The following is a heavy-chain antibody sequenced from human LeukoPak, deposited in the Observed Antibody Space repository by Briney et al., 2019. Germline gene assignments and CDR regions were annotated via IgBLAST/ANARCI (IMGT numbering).Heavy chain of an antibody. CDR2: VNRDGSET. V-gene: IGHV3-7*03. CDR3: ARNNGMDV. J-gene: IGHJ6*02. CDR1: GFALSSHW. Sequence: PGRSLRLSCAASGFALSSHWMTWVRQVPGRGPEWVANVNRDGSETYYLDSVKGRFTISKDNAKNSLYPQMNSLRAEDTALYHCARNNGMDVWGQGTTVIVSS.